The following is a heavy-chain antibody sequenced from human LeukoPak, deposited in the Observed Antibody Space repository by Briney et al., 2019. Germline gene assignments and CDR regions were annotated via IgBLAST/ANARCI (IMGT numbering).Heavy chain of an antibody. Sequence: GGSLKLSCAASGFTFSSYWMTWVRQAPGKGLEWVATIKHDGSEDYYVDSVKGRFTISRDNAKSSMWLQMSSLRAEDTAVYYCGRDQTPFYWGQGSLVTVSS. D-gene: IGHD2-15*01. CDR1: GFTFSSYW. CDR3: GRDQTPFY. V-gene: IGHV3-7*01. CDR2: IKHDGSED. J-gene: IGHJ4*02.